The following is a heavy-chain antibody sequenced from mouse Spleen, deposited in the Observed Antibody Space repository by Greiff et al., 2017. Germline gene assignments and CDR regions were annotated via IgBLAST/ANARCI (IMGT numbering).Heavy chain of an antibody. CDR3: ARGGDY. J-gene: IGHJ2*01. CDR2: ISSGGSYT. V-gene: IGHV5-9-1*01. Sequence: VKVVESGGGLVKPGGSLKLSCAASGFTFSSYAMSWVRQTPEKRLEWVATISSGGSYTYYPDSVKGRFTISRDNAKNTLYLQMSSLRSEDTAMYYCARGGDYWGQGTTLTVSS. CDR1: GFTFSSYA.